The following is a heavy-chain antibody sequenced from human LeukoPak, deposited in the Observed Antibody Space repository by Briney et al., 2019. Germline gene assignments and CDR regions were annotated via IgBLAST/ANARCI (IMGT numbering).Heavy chain of an antibody. V-gene: IGHV4-31*03. Sequence: PSETLSLTCTVSGGSISSGGYYWSWIRQHPGKGLEWIGYIYYSGSTYYNPSLKSRVTISVDTSKNQFSLKLSSVTAADTAVYCCARVSYDFYFLGSWGQGTLVSVSS. J-gene: IGHJ4*02. CDR1: GGSISSGGYY. D-gene: IGHD3/OR15-3a*01. CDR3: ARVSYDFYFLGS. CDR2: IYYSGST.